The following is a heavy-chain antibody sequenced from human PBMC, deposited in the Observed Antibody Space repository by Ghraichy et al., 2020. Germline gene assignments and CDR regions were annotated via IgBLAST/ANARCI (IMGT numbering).Heavy chain of an antibody. CDR3: AKEPSRGSRPYPGNWFDP. V-gene: IGHV3-43*02. CDR2: ISGDGGST. CDR1: GFTFDDYA. Sequence: GALRLSCAASGFTFDDYAMHWVRQAPGKGLEWVSLISGDGGSTYYADSVKGRFTISRDNSKNSLYLQMNSLRTEDTALYYCAKEPSRGSRPYPGNWFDPWGQGTLVIVSS. D-gene: IGHD3-10*01. J-gene: IGHJ5*02.